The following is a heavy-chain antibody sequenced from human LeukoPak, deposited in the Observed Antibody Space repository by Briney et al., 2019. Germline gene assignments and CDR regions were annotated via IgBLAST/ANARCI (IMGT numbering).Heavy chain of an antibody. CDR1: GGSFSGYY. Sequence: SETLSLTCAVYGGSFSGYYWSWIRQPPGKGLEWIGEISHSGSTNYNPSLKSRVTISVDTSKNQFSLKLSSVTAADTAVYYCARGLYLDYWGQGTLVTVSS. D-gene: IGHD3-16*01. J-gene: IGHJ4*02. CDR2: ISHSGST. CDR3: ARGLYLDY. V-gene: IGHV4-34*01.